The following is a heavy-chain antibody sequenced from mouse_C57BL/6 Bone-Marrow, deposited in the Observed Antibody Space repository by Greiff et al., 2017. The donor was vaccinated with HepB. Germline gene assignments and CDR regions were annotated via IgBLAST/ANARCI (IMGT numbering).Heavy chain of an antibody. CDR1: GYTFTSYW. CDR3: ASGGYYGNPY. V-gene: IGHV1-61*01. D-gene: IGHD2-1*01. Sequence: VQLQQPGAELVRPGASVKLSCKASGYTFTSYWMDWVKQRPGKGLEWIGNINPSDSETHYNQKFKDKATLTVDKSSSTAYMQLSSLTSEDSTVYYCASGGYYGNPYWGKGTTLTVSS. CDR2: INPSDSET. J-gene: IGHJ2*01.